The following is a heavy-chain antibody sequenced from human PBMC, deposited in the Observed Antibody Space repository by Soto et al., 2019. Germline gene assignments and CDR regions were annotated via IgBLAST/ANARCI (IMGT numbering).Heavy chain of an antibody. CDR3: AAAHCSGGSCYRVDAFDI. J-gene: IGHJ3*02. D-gene: IGHD2-15*01. CDR1: GFTFTSSA. CDR2: IVVGSGNT. V-gene: IGHV1-58*02. Sequence: SVKVSCQASGFTFTSSAMQWVRQARGQRLEWIGWIVVGSGNTNYAQKFQERVTITRDMSTSTAYMELSSLRSEDTAVYYCAAAHCSGGSCYRVDAFDIWGQGTMVTVSS.